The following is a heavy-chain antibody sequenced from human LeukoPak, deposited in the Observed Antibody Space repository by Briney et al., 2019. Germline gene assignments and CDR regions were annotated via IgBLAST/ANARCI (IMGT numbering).Heavy chain of an antibody. CDR2: IYHSGST. J-gene: IGHJ6*03. V-gene: IGHV4-59*01. CDR3: ARGPGSYGDYYYYYMDV. Sequence: SETLSLTCTLSGDSISDYYWTWIRQSAGKGLEWDGEIYHSGSTNYNPSLKSRVTISVDTSKNQFSLKLSSVTAADTAVYYCARGPGSYGDYYYYYMDVWGKGTTVTVSS. D-gene: IGHD4-17*01. CDR1: GDSISDYY.